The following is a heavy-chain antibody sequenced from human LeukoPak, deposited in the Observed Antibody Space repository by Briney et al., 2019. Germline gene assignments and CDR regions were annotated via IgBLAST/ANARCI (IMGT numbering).Heavy chain of an antibody. D-gene: IGHD1-1*01. CDR1: GGSISSYY. J-gene: IGHJ4*02. CDR3: ARHQSKRRVAPFDY. CDR2: IFYSGST. V-gene: IGHV4-59*08. Sequence: SETLSLTCTVSGGSISSYYWSWIRQPPGKGLEWIGYIFYSGSTNYNPSLKSRVTISVDTSKNQFSLRLSSVTAADTAVYYCARHQSKRRVAPFDYWSQGTLVTVSS.